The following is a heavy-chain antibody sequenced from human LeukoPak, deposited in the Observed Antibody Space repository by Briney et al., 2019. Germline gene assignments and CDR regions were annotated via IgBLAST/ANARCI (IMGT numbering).Heavy chain of an antibody. Sequence: GGSLRLSCAASGFILSTYWMHWVRQVPGKGLLWVSRINGDGKDTPYADSVKGRFTISRDNARNMLYLQMNSLRVEDTGVYYCARGSSSGWPDYFDHWGQGALVTVSS. CDR3: ARGSSSGWPDYFDH. J-gene: IGHJ4*02. V-gene: IGHV3-74*01. CDR2: INGDGKDT. D-gene: IGHD6-19*01. CDR1: GFILSTYW.